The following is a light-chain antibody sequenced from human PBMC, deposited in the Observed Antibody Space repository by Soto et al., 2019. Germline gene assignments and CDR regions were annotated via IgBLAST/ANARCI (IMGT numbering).Light chain of an antibody. Sequence: DIQMTQSPSSLSASVGDRVTITCRASQAISNYLAWYQQKPGKVPKLLIYAASTVQSGVPSRFSGSGSGTDFTLTISSLQPEDVATYYCQKYNSDPYSFGQGTKLESK. J-gene: IGKJ2*01. CDR1: QAISNY. CDR2: AAS. V-gene: IGKV1-27*01. CDR3: QKYNSDPYS.